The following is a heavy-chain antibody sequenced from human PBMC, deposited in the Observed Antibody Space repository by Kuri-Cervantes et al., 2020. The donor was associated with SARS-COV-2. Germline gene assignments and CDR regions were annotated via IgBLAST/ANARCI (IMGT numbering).Heavy chain of an antibody. J-gene: IGHJ6*03. V-gene: IGHV3-23*01. CDR3: AKGGSVVGATIYYYYYMDV. Sequence: GESLKISCAASGFTFSCYAMSWVRQAPGKGLEWVSAISGSGGSTYYADSVKGRFTISRDNSKNTLYLQMNSLRAEDTAVYYCAKGGSVVGATIYYYYYMDVWGKGTTVNVSS. CDR1: GFTFSCYA. D-gene: IGHD1-26*01. CDR2: ISGSGGST.